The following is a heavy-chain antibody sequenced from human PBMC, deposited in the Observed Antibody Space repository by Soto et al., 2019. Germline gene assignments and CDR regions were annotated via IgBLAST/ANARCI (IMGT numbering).Heavy chain of an antibody. CDR1: GFTFSSYA. Sequence: PGGSLRLSCAASGFTFSSYAMHWVRQAPGKGLEYVSAISSNGGSTYYANSVKGRFTISRDNSKNTLYLQMGSLRAEDMAVYYCARWRSWYRAFDSWGQGTMVTVSS. J-gene: IGHJ3*02. CDR2: ISSNGGST. V-gene: IGHV3-64*01. CDR3: ARWRSWYRAFDS. D-gene: IGHD6-13*01.